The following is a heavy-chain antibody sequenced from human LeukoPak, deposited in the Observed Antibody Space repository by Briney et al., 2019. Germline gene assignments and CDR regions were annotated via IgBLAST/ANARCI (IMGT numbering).Heavy chain of an antibody. J-gene: IGHJ4*02. D-gene: IGHD6-19*01. V-gene: IGHV3-48*03. CDR2: ISSSGSTI. CDR3: ARDQPSSGQKFDY. Sequence: PGGSLRLSCAASGFTFSSYEMNWVRQAPGEGLEWDSYISSSGSTIYYADSVKGRFTISRDNAKNSLYLQMNSLRAEDTAVYYCARDQPSSGQKFDYWGQGTLVTVSS. CDR1: GFTFSSYE.